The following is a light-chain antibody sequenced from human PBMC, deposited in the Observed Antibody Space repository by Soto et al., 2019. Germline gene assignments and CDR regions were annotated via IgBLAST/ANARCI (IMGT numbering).Light chain of an antibody. V-gene: IGLV2-14*01. CDR1: SSDIGGYDY. CDR2: EVS. Sequence: QSVLTQPASVSGSPGQSITISCTGTSSDIGGYDYVSWYQQHPGKAPKLIIYEVSDRPSGVSNRFSGSKSGSTASLTISGLQAEDEADYYCSSYTSSSARVFGGGTKVTVL. CDR3: SSYTSSSARV. J-gene: IGLJ3*02.